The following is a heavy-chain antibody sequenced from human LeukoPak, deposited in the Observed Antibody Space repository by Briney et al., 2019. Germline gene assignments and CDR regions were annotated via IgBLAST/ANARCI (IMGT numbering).Heavy chain of an antibody. V-gene: IGHV3-23*01. CDR1: GFTFSNYA. J-gene: IGHJ4*02. Sequence: GSXRLSCAASGFTFSNYAMSWVRQAPGKGLEWVSGISGSGGSTDYADSVKGRFTISRDNSKNTLYLQMNSLRAEDTAVYYCAKNLGPVDYWGQGTLVTVSS. CDR2: ISGSGGST. CDR3: AKNLGPVDY.